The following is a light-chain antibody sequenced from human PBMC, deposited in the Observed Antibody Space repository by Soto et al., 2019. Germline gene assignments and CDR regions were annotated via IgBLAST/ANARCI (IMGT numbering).Light chain of an antibody. CDR1: QATRSD. CDR2: AAS. Sequence: AVQMTQSPSSLSASVGDRVTITCRASQATRSDLGWYQMKPGKVPKLLIYAASNLQSGVPSRFIGRGYGTDFTLTISSLQPEDFATYYCLQDYNYPRTFGQGTKVEI. CDR3: LQDYNYPRT. V-gene: IGKV1-6*01. J-gene: IGKJ1*01.